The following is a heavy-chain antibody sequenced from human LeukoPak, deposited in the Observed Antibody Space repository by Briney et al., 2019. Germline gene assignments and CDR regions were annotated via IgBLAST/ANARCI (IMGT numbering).Heavy chain of an antibody. CDR3: AKVSGYNHGPFDH. Sequence: GGSLRLSCAASGFTFSSYAMSWVRQAPGKGLEWVSSITGGGGGTYYADSVKGRFTISRDDSKNTLYLQMNSLRAEGTAVYYCAKVSGYNHGPFDHWGQGTLVTVSS. CDR1: GFTFSSYA. D-gene: IGHD1-1*01. CDR2: ITGGGGGT. J-gene: IGHJ4*02. V-gene: IGHV3-23*01.